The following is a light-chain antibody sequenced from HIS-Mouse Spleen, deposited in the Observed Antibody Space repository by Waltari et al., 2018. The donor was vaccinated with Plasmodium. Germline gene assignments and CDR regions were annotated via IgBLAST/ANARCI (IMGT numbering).Light chain of an antibody. Sequence: SYELTQPPSVSVSPGQTARITCSGDALPKKYAYWSQQKSGQAPGLVSYEDSKRPSGIPERFSGSSSGTMATLTISGAQVEDEADYYCYSTDSSGNHRVFGGGTKLTVL. V-gene: IGLV3-10*01. J-gene: IGLJ3*02. CDR3: YSTDSSGNHRV. CDR2: EDS. CDR1: ALPKKY.